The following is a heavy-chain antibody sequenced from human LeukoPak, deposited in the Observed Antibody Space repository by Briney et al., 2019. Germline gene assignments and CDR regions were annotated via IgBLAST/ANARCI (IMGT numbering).Heavy chain of an antibody. Sequence: SETLSLTCAVYGGSFSGYYWGWIRQPPGKGLEWIGSIYYSGSTYYNPSLKSRVTISGDTSENQFSLRLSSVTAADTAVYYCARASYSYDISGWVPFDYWGQGTLVTVSS. J-gene: IGHJ4*02. CDR3: ARASYSYDISGWVPFDY. V-gene: IGHV4-34*01. D-gene: IGHD3-22*01. CDR1: GGSFSGYY. CDR2: IYYSGST.